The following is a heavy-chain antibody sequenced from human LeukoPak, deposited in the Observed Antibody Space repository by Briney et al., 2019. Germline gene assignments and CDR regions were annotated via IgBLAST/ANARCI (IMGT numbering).Heavy chain of an antibody. J-gene: IGHJ4*02. Sequence: KAGGSLRLSCAASGFTFSDYYMSWIRQAPGKGLEWVSYISSSGSTIYYADSVKGRFTISRDNAKNSLYLQMNSLRAEDTAVYYCVRPHYYDSSGYFGYWGQGTLVTVSS. CDR1: GFTFSDYY. D-gene: IGHD3-22*01. V-gene: IGHV3-11*01. CDR3: VRPHYYDSSGYFGY. CDR2: ISSSGSTI.